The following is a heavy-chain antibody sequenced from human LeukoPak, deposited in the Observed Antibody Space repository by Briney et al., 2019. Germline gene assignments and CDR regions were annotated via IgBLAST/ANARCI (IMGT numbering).Heavy chain of an antibody. CDR2: ISSSGSST. J-gene: IGHJ4*02. V-gene: IGHV3-23*01. Sequence: PGGSLRLSCVASGITFSTYAMSWVRQAPGKGLEWVSVISSSGSSTYYADSVKGRFTISRDNLKNTLYLQMNSLRAEDTAVYYCAKDVGKWESLHFFDYWGQGTLVTVSS. D-gene: IGHD1-26*01. CDR1: GITFSTYA. CDR3: AKDVGKWESLHFFDY.